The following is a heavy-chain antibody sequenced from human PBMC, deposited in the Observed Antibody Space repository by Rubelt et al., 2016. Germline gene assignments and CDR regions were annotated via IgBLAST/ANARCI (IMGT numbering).Heavy chain of an antibody. V-gene: IGHV3-23*01. J-gene: IGHJ4*02. CDR2: ISGSRGST. CDR1: GFTFSSYA. CDR3: AKVPIRTVTSTFDY. Sequence: EVQLLESGGGLVQPGGSLRLSCAASGFTFSSYAMSWVRQAPGQGLEWVSAISGSRGSTYYADSVKGLFTISRDKSKNTLYLQMNSLRAEDTAVYYCAKVPIRTVTSTFDYWGQGTLVTVSS. D-gene: IGHD4-17*01.